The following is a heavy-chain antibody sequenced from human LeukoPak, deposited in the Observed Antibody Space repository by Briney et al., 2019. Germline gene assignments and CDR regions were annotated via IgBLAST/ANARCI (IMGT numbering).Heavy chain of an antibody. Sequence: GESLKISCSGSGFNFNSFWIAWVRQMPGKGLEWMGIIYPDDSGTRYSPSFQGQVTISADKSISTAYLQWSSLKASDTAMYYCARRSYYDSGGYYYDFWGQGTLVTVSS. CDR3: ARRSYYDSGGYYYDF. V-gene: IGHV5-51*01. D-gene: IGHD3-22*01. CDR1: GFNFNSFW. CDR2: IYPDDSGT. J-gene: IGHJ4*02.